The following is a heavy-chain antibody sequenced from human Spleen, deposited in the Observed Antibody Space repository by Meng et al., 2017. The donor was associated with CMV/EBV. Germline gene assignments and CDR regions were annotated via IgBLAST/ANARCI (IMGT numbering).Heavy chain of an antibody. Sequence: TVTSYGISGVRQAPGQGLEWMGWISAYNGNTNYAQKLQGRVTMTTDTSTSTAYMELRSLRSDDTAVYYCARAYYYDSSGYLYYFDYWGQGTLVTVSS. J-gene: IGHJ4*02. D-gene: IGHD3-22*01. CDR3: ARAYYYDSSGYLYYFDY. CDR1: TVTSYG. V-gene: IGHV1-18*01. CDR2: ISAYNGNT.